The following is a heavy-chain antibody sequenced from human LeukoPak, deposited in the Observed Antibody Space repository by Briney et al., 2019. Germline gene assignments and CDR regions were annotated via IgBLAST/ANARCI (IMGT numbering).Heavy chain of an antibody. D-gene: IGHD5-18*01. CDR3: ARETMVTGYYYMDV. J-gene: IGHJ6*03. Sequence: GGSLRLSCAASGFTFSSYGMHWARQAPGKGLQWLAAISDDGSNKYYADSVKGQFTISRDNSKNTLYLQMNSLRAEDTAVYYCARETMVTGYYYMDVWGKGTTVTVSS. V-gene: IGHV3-30*03. CDR2: ISDDGSNK. CDR1: GFTFSSYG.